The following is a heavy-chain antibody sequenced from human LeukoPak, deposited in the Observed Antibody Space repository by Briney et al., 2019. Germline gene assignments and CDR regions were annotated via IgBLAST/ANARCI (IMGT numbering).Heavy chain of an antibody. J-gene: IGHJ6*03. Sequence: PSETLSLTCTVSGGSISSYYWSWIRQPAGKGLEWIGRIYTSGSTNYNPSLTSRVTMSVDTSKNQFSLRLSSVTAADTAVYYCARDFNDYYYYYYMDVWGKGTTVTVSS. CDR3: ARDFNDYYYYYYMDV. CDR1: GGSISSYY. D-gene: IGHD1-1*01. V-gene: IGHV4-4*07. CDR2: IYTSGST.